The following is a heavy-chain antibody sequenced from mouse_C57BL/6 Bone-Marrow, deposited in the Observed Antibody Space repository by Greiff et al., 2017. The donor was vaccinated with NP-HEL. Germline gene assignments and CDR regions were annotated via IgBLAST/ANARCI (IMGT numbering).Heavy chain of an antibody. CDR3: ARHERLQRLAY. CDR2: ISNGGGST. Sequence: EVMLVESGGGLVQPGGSLKLSCAASGFTFSDYYMYWVRQTPEKRLEWVAYISNGGGSTYYPDTVKGRFTISRDNAKNTLYLQMSRLKSENTAMYYCARHERLQRLAYWGQGTLVTVSA. CDR1: GFTFSDYY. D-gene: IGHD1-1*01. J-gene: IGHJ3*01. V-gene: IGHV5-12*01.